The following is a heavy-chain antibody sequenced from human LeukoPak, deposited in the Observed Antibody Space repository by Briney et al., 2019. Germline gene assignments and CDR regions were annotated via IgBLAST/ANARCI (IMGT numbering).Heavy chain of an antibody. CDR3: ARVGLMGRFDY. CDR1: GGSFSGYY. V-gene: IGHV4-34*01. Sequence: SETLSLTCAVYGGSFSGYYWSWIRQPPGKGLEWIGEINHSGSTNYNPYLKSRVTISVDTSKNQFSLKLSSVTAADTAVYYCARVGLMGRFDYWGQGTLVTVSS. D-gene: IGHD3-10*01. CDR2: INHSGST. J-gene: IGHJ4*02.